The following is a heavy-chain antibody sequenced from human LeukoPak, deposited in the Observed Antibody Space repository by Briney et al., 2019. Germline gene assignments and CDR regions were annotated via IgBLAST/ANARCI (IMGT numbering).Heavy chain of an antibody. Sequence: GGSLRLSCAASRFTFSSYDMSWVRQAPGKGVEWVSGISGSGGRTHYADSVKGRFTISRDNSKNTLYLQMNSLRAEDTAVYYCAKDRAYYDSSGLFDYWGQGTLVTVSS. CDR1: RFTFSSYD. J-gene: IGHJ4*02. D-gene: IGHD3-22*01. V-gene: IGHV3-23*01. CDR2: ISGSGGRT. CDR3: AKDRAYYDSSGLFDY.